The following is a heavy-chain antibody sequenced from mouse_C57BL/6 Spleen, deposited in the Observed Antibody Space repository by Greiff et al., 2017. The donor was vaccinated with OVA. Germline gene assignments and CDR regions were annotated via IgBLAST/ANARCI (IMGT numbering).Heavy chain of an antibody. D-gene: IGHD2-4*01. V-gene: IGHV1-15*01. CDR2: IDPETGGT. J-gene: IGHJ2*01. CDR1: GYTFTDYE. CDR3: TRAIYDYDEGYYFDY. Sequence: VKLVESGAELVRPGASVTLSCKASGYTFTDYEMHWVKQTPVHGLEWIGAIDPETGGTAYNQKFKGKAILTADKSSSTAYMELRSLTSEDSAVYYCTRAIYDYDEGYYFDYWGQGTTLTVSS.